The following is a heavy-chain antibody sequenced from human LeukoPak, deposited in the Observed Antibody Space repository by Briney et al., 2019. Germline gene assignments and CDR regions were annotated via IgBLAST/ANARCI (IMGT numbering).Heavy chain of an antibody. Sequence: KASETLSLTCTVSGGSISSSHYWGWIRQPPGKGLEWIGSIYYSGSTYYNPSLKSRVTISLDTSKNQFSLKLSSVTAADTAVYYCARAVGYGDFDFEYWGQGTLVTVSS. V-gene: IGHV4-39*07. CDR2: IYYSGST. CDR3: ARAVGYGDFDFEY. CDR1: GGSISSSHY. D-gene: IGHD4-17*01. J-gene: IGHJ4*02.